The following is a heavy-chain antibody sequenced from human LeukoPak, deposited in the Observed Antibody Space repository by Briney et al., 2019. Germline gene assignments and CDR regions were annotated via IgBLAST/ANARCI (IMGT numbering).Heavy chain of an antibody. CDR2: ISYDGSNK. V-gene: IGHV3-30-3*01. Sequence: GGSLRLSCVASGFTFSNFAMHWVRQAPGKGLEWVTLISYDGSNKYYADSVKGRFTISRDNSKNTLYLQMNSLRAEDTAVYYCASYYGDYERFDYWGQGTLVTVSS. CDR1: GFTFSNFA. D-gene: IGHD4-17*01. J-gene: IGHJ4*02. CDR3: ASYYGDYERFDY.